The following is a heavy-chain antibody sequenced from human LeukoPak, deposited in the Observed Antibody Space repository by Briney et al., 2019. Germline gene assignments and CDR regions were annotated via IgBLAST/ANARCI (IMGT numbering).Heavy chain of an antibody. CDR2: IYYSGSA. Sequence: SETLSLTCAVYGGSFSGDYWSWIRQPPGKGLEWIGYIYYSGSAYYNPSLKSRVTIPVDTSKNQFSLKLSSVTAADTAVYYCARAQSGSYSPAFDYWGQGTLVTVSS. CDR1: GGSFSGDY. J-gene: IGHJ4*02. V-gene: IGHV4-30-4*01. D-gene: IGHD1-26*01. CDR3: ARAQSGSYSPAFDY.